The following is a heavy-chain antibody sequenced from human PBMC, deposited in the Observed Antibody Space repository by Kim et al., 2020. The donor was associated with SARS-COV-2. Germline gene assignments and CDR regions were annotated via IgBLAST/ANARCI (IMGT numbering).Heavy chain of an antibody. CDR3: TRRNPYSSGWYFSY. D-gene: IGHD6-19*01. CDR1: GGSFSGYY. CDR2: INHSGST. Sequence: SETLSLTCAVYGGSFSGYYWSWIRQPPGKGLEWIGEINHSGSTNYNPSLKSRVTISVDTSKNQLSLKLSSVTAADTAVYYCTRRNPYSSGWYFSYWGQGT. J-gene: IGHJ4*02. V-gene: IGHV4-34*01.